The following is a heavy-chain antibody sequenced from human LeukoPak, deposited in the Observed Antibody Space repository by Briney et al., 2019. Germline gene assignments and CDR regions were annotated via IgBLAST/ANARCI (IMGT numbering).Heavy chain of an antibody. D-gene: IGHD6-19*01. V-gene: IGHV3-43*02. CDR3: AKDILSEQWHDAFDI. CDR2: ISGDGGSI. Sequence: PGGSLRLSCAASGFIVYDYAMYWVRQAPGKGLEWVSLISGDGGSIYYADSVKGRFTISRDNSKNSLFLQMNSLRTEDTALYYCAKDILSEQWHDAFDIWGQGTMVTVSS. CDR1: GFIVYDYA. J-gene: IGHJ3*02.